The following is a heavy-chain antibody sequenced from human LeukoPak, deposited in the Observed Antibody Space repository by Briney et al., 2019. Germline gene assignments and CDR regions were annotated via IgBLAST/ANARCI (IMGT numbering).Heavy chain of an antibody. CDR1: GGSISSSSYY. D-gene: IGHD5-18*01. CDR3: ARKAYTAMAARHHTTLDY. V-gene: IGHV4-39*01. Sequence: SETLSLTCTVSGGSISSSSYYWGWIRQPPGKGLEWIGSIYYSGSTYYNPSLKSRVTISVDTSKSQFSLKLSSVTAADTAVYYCARKAYTAMAARHHTTLDYWGQGTLVTVSS. CDR2: IYYSGST. J-gene: IGHJ4*02.